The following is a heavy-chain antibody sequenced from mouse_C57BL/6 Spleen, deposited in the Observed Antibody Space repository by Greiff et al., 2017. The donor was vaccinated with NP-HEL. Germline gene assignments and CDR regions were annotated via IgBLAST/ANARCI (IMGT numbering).Heavy chain of an antibody. V-gene: IGHV1-61*01. J-gene: IGHJ1*03. CDR3: ARSTMVTTRGYWYFDV. CDR2: IYPSDSET. Sequence: QVQLKQPGAELVRPGSSVKLSCKASGYTFTSYWMDWVKQRPGQGLEWIGNIYPSDSETHYNQKFKDKATLTVDKSSSTAYMQLSSLTSEDSAVYYCARSTMVTTRGYWYFDVWGTGTTVTVSS. D-gene: IGHD2-2*01. CDR1: GYTFTSYW.